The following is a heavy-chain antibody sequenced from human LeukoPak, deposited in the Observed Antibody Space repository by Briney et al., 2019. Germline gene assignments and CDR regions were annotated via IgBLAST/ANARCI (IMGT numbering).Heavy chain of an antibody. Sequence: ASVKVSCKASGYTFTGKFIHWVRQAPGQGLEWMGWIDPNSGGTNYAQKFQGRVTMTRDTSITTAYMELSRLRSDDTAFYYCARGDVYNDYWGQGTLVTVSS. CDR2: IDPNSGGT. CDR1: GYTFTGKF. V-gene: IGHV1-2*02. D-gene: IGHD5-24*01. CDR3: ARGDVYNDY. J-gene: IGHJ4*02.